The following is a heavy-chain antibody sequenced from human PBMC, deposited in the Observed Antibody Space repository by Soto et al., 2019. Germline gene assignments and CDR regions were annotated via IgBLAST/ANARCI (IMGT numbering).Heavy chain of an antibody. V-gene: IGHV1-8*01. Sequence: VKVSCKASGYSFTSLDINWVRQTAGQGLEWMGWMQPSTGRTGYAQKFQGRVTMTRDTSINTAYMELTTLTSDDTAFYYCARGVSAGVDYWGQGTLVTVPQ. CDR2: MQPSTGRT. CDR1: GYSFTSLD. D-gene: IGHD1-26*01. J-gene: IGHJ4*02. CDR3: ARGVSAGVDY.